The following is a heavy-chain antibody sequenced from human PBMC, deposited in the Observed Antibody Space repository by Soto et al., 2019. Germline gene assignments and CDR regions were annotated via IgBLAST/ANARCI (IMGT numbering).Heavy chain of an antibody. J-gene: IGHJ5*02. CDR3: ARSLRLENWFDP. D-gene: IGHD3-3*01. CDR2: INAGNGNT. CDR1: GYTFTSYA. V-gene: IGHV1-3*01. Sequence: ASVKVSCKASGYTFTSYAMHWVRQAPGQRLEWMGWINAGNGNTKYSQKFQGRVTTTRDTSASTAYMELSSLRSEDTAVYYCARSLRLENWFDPWGQGTLVTVSS.